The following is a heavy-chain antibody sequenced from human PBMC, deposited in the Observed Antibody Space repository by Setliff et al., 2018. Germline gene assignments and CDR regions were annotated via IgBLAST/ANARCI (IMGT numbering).Heavy chain of an antibody. V-gene: IGHV3-11*04. CDR3: ARDGVFYAMDV. J-gene: IGHJ6*02. CDR1: GFSFSDYY. D-gene: IGHD3-10*01. CDR2: ISGNGITI. Sequence: GESLKISCAASGFSFSDYYMSWARQAPGKGLEWISKISGNGITIYYADSVRGRFTISRDNAKNSLFLQMNSLRAEDTALYYCARDGVFYAMDVWGHGTTVTVSS.